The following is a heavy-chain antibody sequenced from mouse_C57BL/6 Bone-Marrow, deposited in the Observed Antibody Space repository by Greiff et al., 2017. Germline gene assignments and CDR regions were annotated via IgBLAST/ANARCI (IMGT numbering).Heavy chain of an antibody. CDR3: ARESVYDPFAY. J-gene: IGHJ3*01. Sequence: QVQLQQPGAELVRPGSSVKLSCKASGYTFTSYWMHWVKQRPIQGLEWIGNIDPSDSETHYNQKFKDKATLTVDKSSSTAYMQLSSLTSEDSAVYYCARESVYDPFAYWGQGTLVTVSA. CDR1: GYTFTSYW. D-gene: IGHD2-3*01. CDR2: IDPSDSET. V-gene: IGHV1-52*01.